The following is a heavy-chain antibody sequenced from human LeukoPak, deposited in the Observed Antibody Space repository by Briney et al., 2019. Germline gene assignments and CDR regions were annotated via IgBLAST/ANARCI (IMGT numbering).Heavy chain of an antibody. CDR1: GGSIGSGSYY. D-gene: IGHD5-18*01. V-gene: IGHV4-61*02. CDR2: IYTSGST. J-gene: IGHJ5*02. Sequence: SQTLSLTCTVSGGSIGSGSYYWSWIRQPAGKGLEWIGRIYTSGSTNYNPSLKSRVTISVDTSKNQFSLKLSSVTAADTAVYYCARDLGYSYGYWFDPWGQGTLVTVS. CDR3: ARDLGYSYGYWFDP.